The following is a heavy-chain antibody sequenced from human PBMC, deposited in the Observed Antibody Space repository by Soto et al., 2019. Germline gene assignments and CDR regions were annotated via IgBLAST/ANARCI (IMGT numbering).Heavy chain of an antibody. V-gene: IGHV2-5*02. Sequence: QITLKESGPTLVKPTQTLTLTCTFSGFSLTTTGAGVGWIRQPPGKALEWLALIYWDDDRRYSPSLKSRLTITKDISKNQVVLTMTNMAPVDTATYFCANSACYAFGFWGQGTLVTVSS. J-gene: IGHJ3*01. CDR2: IYWDDDR. CDR1: GFSLTTTGAG. CDR3: ANSACYAFGF.